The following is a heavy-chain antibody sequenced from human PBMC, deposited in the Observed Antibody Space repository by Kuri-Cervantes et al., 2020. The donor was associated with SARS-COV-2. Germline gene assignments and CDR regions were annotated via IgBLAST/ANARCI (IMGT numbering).Heavy chain of an antibody. V-gene: IGHV3-30*03. D-gene: IGHD4-11*01. CDR1: GFTFSSYG. CDR3: ARDRYSNNDLRRPEVPLEY. J-gene: IGHJ4*02. CDR2: ISYDGSNK. Sequence: GESLKISCAASGFTFSSYGMHWVRQAPGKGLEWVAVISYDGSNKYYADSVKGRLTISRDNSKNTLYLQMNSLRAEDTAVYYCARDRYSNNDLRRPEVPLEYWGQGTLVTVSS.